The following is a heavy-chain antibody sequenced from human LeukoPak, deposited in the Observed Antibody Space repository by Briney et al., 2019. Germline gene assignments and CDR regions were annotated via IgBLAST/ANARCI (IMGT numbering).Heavy chain of an antibody. J-gene: IGHJ5*02. D-gene: IGHD1-7*01. V-gene: IGHV3-48*03. CDR1: GFTFSSYE. Sequence: GGSLRLSCAASGFTFSSYEMNWVRQAPGKGLEWVSYISSSGSTIYYADSVKGRFTISRDNAKNSLYLQMNSLRSEDTAVYYCARDRGRTMLVDHWGQGTLVTVSS. CDR2: ISSSGSTI. CDR3: ARDRGRTMLVDH.